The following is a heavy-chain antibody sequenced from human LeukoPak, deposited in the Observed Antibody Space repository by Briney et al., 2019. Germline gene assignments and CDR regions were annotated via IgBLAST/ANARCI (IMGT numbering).Heavy chain of an antibody. CDR1: GFTFSSYS. V-gene: IGHV3-48*01. D-gene: IGHD3-22*01. CDR2: ISSSSSTI. CDR3: ARDADYYDSSGYLEGGAFDI. J-gene: IGHJ3*02. Sequence: PGGSLRLSCAASGFTFSSYSMNWVRQAPGKGLEWVSYISSSSSTIYYADSVKGRFTISRDNAKNSLYLQMNSLRAEDTAVYYCARDADYYDSSGYLEGGAFDIWGQGTMVTVSS.